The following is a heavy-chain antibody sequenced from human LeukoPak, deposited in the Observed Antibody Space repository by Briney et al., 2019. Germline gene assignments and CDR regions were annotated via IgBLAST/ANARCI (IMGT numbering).Heavy chain of an antibody. V-gene: IGHV3-23*01. Sequence: AGRSLRLSCVASGFTFRNYAMTWVRQAPGKGLEWVSTISGSGDNTYYADSVQGRFTISRDNSKDTLFLQMNSLTADDTAIYYCAKSAVAGWVRDFDSWGQGILVTVSS. CDR3: AKSAVAGWVRDFDS. J-gene: IGHJ4*02. CDR1: GFTFRNYA. CDR2: ISGSGDNT. D-gene: IGHD6-19*01.